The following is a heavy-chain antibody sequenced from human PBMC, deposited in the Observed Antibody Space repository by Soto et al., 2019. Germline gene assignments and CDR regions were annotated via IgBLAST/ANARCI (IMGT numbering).Heavy chain of an antibody. CDR3: ARERPYCTNGVCYTHDAFHI. J-gene: IGHJ3*02. Sequence: TLCLTCAVSGGSLRSGDYYWSWVGRPPGKGLEAIGYIYYSGSTYYNPALRNRVSISVDTSKNHFSLNLSSVTPADTAVSYCARERPYCTNGVCYTHDAFHIWGHGTMVT. CDR2: IYYSGST. CDR1: GGSLRSGDYY. V-gene: IGHV4-30-4*01. D-gene: IGHD2-8*01.